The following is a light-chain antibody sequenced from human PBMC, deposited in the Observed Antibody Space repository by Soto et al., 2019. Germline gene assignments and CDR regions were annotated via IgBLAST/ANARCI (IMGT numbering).Light chain of an antibody. CDR1: QSVSTG. Sequence: ETVMTQSPATLSVSPGERATLSCRASQSVSTGLAWYQQKPGQAPRLLIYGASTRATGIPARFSGSGSGTEFSLTISGLQSEDFAVYYCQQYNNWPPWTFGQGTKVDIK. CDR2: GAS. J-gene: IGKJ1*01. CDR3: QQYNNWPPWT. V-gene: IGKV3-15*01.